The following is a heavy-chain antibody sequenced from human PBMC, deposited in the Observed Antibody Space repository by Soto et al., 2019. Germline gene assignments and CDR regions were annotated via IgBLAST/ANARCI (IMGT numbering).Heavy chain of an antibody. CDR2: INPISSGT. D-gene: IGHD3-22*01. Sequence: ASVKAFCKASGYTYISYSMHWVRQAPGQGLERMGWINPISSGTIYTQKFLCWVTMTRVTPISTAYMELSRLRSDDTAVYYCARSDDSSGSLKGRYYSGMDVWGQGTTVTVSS. CDR1: GYTYISYS. V-gene: IGHV1-2*04. CDR3: ARSDDSSGSLKGRYYSGMDV. J-gene: IGHJ6*02.